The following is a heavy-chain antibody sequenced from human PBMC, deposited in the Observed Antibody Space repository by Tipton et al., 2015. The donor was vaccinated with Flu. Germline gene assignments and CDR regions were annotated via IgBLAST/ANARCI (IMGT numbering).Heavy chain of an antibody. CDR2: ISYDGSNK. CDR1: GFTFSSYA. CDR3: AKSYCGGDCPPKYYYYGMDV. D-gene: IGHD2-21*01. V-gene: IGHV3-30*01. Sequence: SLRLSCAASGFTFSSYAMHWVRQAPGKGLEWVAVISYDGSNKYYADSVKGRFTISRDNSKNTLYLQMNSLRAEDTAVYYCAKSYCGGDCPPKYYYYGMDVWGQGTTVTVSS. J-gene: IGHJ6*02.